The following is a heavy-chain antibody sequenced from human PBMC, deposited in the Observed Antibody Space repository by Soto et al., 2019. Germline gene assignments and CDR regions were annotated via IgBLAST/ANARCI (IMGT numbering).Heavy chain of an antibody. CDR1: GGSISSSSYY. CDR2: IYYSGST. J-gene: IGHJ4*02. D-gene: IGHD1-26*01. V-gene: IGHV4-39*01. Sequence: SETLSLTCTVSGGSISSSSYYWGWIRQPPGKGLEWIGSIYYSGSTYYNPSLKSRVTISVDTSKNQFSLKLSSVTAADTAVYYCASYSGSYYFDYWGQGTLVTV. CDR3: ASYSGSYYFDY.